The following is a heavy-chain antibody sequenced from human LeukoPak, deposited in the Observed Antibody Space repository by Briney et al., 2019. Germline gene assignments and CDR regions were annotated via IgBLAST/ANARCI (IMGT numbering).Heavy chain of an antibody. D-gene: IGHD6-13*01. CDR3: ARDSIVAEQNSFDP. CDR2: ISSSRSYI. CDR1: GFTFSSYS. J-gene: IGHJ5*02. Sequence: PGGSLRLSCAASGFTFSSYSMKWVRQAPGKGREWVSSISSSRSYIYYADSVKGRFTTSRDKAKNSLYLQMNSLRAEDTAVYYCARDSIVAEQNSFDPWGQGTLVTVSS. V-gene: IGHV3-21*01.